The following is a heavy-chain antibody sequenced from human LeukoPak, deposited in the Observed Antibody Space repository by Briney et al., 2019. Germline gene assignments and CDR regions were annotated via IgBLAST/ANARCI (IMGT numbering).Heavy chain of an antibody. CDR3: VRDTQRRRLIGASSTRRDFDS. D-gene: IGHD6-13*01. CDR1: GFTFSSYS. V-gene: IGHV3-21*01. CDR2: ISSSSSYI. J-gene: IGHJ4*02. Sequence: GGSLRLSCAASGFTFSSYSMNWVRQAPGKGLEWVSSISSSSSYIYYADSVKGRFTISRDNAKNSLYLQMNSLRAEDTAMYYCVRDTQRRRLIGASSTRRDFDSWGQGTLVTVSS.